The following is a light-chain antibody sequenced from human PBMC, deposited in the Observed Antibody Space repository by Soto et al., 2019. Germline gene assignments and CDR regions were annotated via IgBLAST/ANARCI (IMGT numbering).Light chain of an antibody. CDR3: QSYDRSLSGRV. Sequence: QSVLTQPPSVSGAPGQKVTISCTRSSSNIGAAYDVHWYQHLPGTAPKLLIYGNNNRPSGVPDRFSGSKSGTSASLAITGLQAEYEADYYCQSYDRSLSGRVFGGWTKVTVL. CDR2: GNN. V-gene: IGLV1-40*01. CDR1: SSNIGAAYD. J-gene: IGLJ3*02.